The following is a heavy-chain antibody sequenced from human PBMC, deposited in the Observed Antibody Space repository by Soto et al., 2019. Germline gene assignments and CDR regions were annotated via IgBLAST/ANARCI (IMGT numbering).Heavy chain of an antibody. D-gene: IGHD6-13*01. J-gene: IGHJ4*02. V-gene: IGHV4-59*08. CDR1: GGSISSYY. Sequence: PSETLSLTCTVSGGSISSYYWSWIRQPPGKGLEWIGYIYYSGSTNYNPSLKSRVTISVDTSKNQFSPKLSSVTAADTAVYYCARLGFIPADHFVYWGQGTLVNVS. CDR2: IYYSGST. CDR3: ARLGFIPADHFVY.